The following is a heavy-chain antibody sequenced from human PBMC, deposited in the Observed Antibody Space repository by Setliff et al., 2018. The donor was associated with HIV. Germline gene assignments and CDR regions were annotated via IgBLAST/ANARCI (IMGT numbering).Heavy chain of an antibody. CDR2: INHTGNT. J-gene: IGHJ6*03. CDR3: ARGFKNEYEFSGYMDV. V-gene: IGHV4-38-2*01. D-gene: IGHD1-1*01. Sequence: SETLSLTCGVSGYSISSGYYWGWIRQPPGKGLEWIGEINHTGNTQYSPSLDRRVTISRDTSKRQVFLKVPFVDAADTAVYFCARGFKNEYEFSGYMDVWGNGTMVTVSS. CDR1: GYSISSGYY.